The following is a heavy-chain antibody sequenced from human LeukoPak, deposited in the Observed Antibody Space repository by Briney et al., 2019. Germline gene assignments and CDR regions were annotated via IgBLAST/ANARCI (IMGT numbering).Heavy chain of an antibody. CDR2: ISTYNGNT. D-gene: IGHD2-2*03. J-gene: IGHJ5*02. CDR3: ARDLGYCSGNRCYRNWFDP. V-gene: IGHV1-18*01. Sequence: ASVKVSCKASGYTFTDYGISWVRQAPGQGLEWMGWISTYNGNTNYAQKFQGRVTLTTDTSASTAYMELMSLRSDDTAVYYCARDLGYCSGNRCYRNWFDPWGQGTLVTVSS. CDR1: GYTFTDYG.